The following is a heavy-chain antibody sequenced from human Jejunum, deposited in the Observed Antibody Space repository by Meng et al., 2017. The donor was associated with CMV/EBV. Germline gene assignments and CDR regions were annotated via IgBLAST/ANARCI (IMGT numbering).Heavy chain of an antibody. CDR3: VTGGWLDD. CDR2: IRGSDDTS. V-gene: IGHV3-23*01. CDR1: GFPFATFA. D-gene: IGHD6-19*01. Sequence: LSCVASGFPFATFAMSWVRQAPGKGLEWISVIRGSDDTSYYPDSVKGRFTISKDKSKNTLFLQMNSLRVDDTAIYYCVTGGWLDDWAQGTLVTVSS. J-gene: IGHJ4*02.